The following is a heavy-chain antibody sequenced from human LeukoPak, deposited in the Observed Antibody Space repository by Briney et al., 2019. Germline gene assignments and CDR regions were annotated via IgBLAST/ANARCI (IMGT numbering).Heavy chain of an antibody. CDR1: GFTFSIYS. Sequence: GGSLRLSCAASGFTFSIYSMNWVRQAPGKGLEWVSYISSSAFTIYYADSVKGRFTISRDNAKNSLYLQMNSLRAEDTAVYYCARDIEVWSSSGWYGPSYFDYWGQGTLVTVSS. J-gene: IGHJ4*02. CDR3: ARDIEVWSSSGWYGPSYFDY. V-gene: IGHV3-48*04. D-gene: IGHD6-19*01. CDR2: ISSSAFTI.